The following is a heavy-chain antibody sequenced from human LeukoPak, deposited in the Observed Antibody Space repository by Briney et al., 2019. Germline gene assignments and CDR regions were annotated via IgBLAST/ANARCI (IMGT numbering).Heavy chain of an antibody. CDR1: GFTFHTYW. CDR2: IKIDGSEK. V-gene: IGHV3-7*04. D-gene: IGHD3-3*01. J-gene: IGHJ6*03. CDR3: ARVNYDFWSASYYYNYYYMDV. Sequence: GGSLRLSCVDSGFTFHTYWMTWVRQAPGKGLEWVSSIKIDGSEKYYVDSVKGRFTISRDNTKNSLYLQMNSLRAEDTAVYYCARVNYDFWSASYYYNYYYMDVWGKGTTVTASS.